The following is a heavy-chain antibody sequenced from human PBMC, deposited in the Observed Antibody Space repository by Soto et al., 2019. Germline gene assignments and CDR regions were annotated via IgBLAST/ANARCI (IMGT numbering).Heavy chain of an antibody. CDR1: DRYFSGYY. CDR2: VNHSGSA. J-gene: IGHJ4*02. Sequence: SETLSLTCAVYDRYFSGYYWSWIRQPPGKGLEWIGEVNHSGSANYNPSLKSRVTISVDTSKNQFSLKLSSVTAADTAVYYCARGRRSGYDILTGYLTREYYFDYWGQGTLVTVSS. CDR3: ARGRRSGYDILTGYLTREYYFDY. V-gene: IGHV4-34*01. D-gene: IGHD3-9*01.